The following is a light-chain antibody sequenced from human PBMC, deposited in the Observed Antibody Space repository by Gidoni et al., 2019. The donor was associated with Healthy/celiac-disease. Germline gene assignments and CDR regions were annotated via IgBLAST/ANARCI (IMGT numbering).Light chain of an antibody. CDR2: GKN. CDR3: NSRDSSGNHLYVV. V-gene: IGLV3-19*01. CDR1: SLRSYY. Sequence: SSELTQDPAVSVALGQTVRITCQGDSLRSYYASWYQQKPGQAPVLVIYGKNNRPSGIPDRFSGSSSGNTASLTITGAQAEDEADNYCNSRDSSGNHLYVVFGGGTKLTVL. J-gene: IGLJ2*01.